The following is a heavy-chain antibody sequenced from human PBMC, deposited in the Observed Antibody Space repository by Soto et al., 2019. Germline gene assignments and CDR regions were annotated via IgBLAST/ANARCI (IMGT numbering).Heavy chain of an antibody. Sequence: ASVKVSCKASGYTFSDFDINWRRQASGQGPEGMGWMNAKSGDTFFPQRFQGKFNMTWDTSLSTAYMEVGSLTSDDTAIYYCARGNPFNYAGFEVWGQGTTVTVSS. CDR1: GYTFSDFD. J-gene: IGHJ6*02. CDR3: ARGNPFNYAGFEV. D-gene: IGHD4-4*01. CDR2: MNAKSGDT. V-gene: IGHV1-8*01.